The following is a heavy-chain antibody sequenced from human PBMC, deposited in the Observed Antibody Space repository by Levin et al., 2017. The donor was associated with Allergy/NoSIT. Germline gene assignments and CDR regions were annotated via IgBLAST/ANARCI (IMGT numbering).Heavy chain of an antibody. Sequence: PGGSLRLSCAATGFTFSSYAMSWVRQAPGKGLEWVAQISGSGGSTDYADFVKGRFTISRDNAKNTLYLQLESLRADATALYYCAKDKWETSVPGQYWGFDYWGQGTLVTVSS. CDR2: ISGSGGST. CDR3: AKDKWETSVPGQYWGFDY. CDR1: GFTFSSYA. V-gene: IGHV3-23*01. D-gene: IGHD6-19*01. J-gene: IGHJ4*02.